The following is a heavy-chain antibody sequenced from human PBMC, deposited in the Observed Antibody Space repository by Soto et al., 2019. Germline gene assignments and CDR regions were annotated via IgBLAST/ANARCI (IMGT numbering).Heavy chain of an antibody. J-gene: IGHJ6*02. Sequence: GGSLRLSCAASGLTVSSNYMSWVRQAPGKGLEKNSVIYNGGSTYSADSVKGRFTISRDNSKNTLYLQMNSLRAEVTVVYYCARDRIPTGMDVWGQETTITVSS. V-gene: IGHV3-66*01. CDR1: GLTVSSNY. CDR2: IYNGGST. CDR3: ARDRIPTGMDV.